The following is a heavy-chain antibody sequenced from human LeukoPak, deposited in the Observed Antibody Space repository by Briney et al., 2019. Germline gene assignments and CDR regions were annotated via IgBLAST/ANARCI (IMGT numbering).Heavy chain of an antibody. D-gene: IGHD7-27*01. CDR2: FDPEDGET. V-gene: IGHV1-24*01. Sequence: VSVKVSCKVSGYTLTELSMHWVRQAPGKGLEWMGGFDPEDGETIYAQKFQGRVTMTEDTSTDTAYMELSSLRSEDTAVYYCATENWGKNWFDPWGQGTLVTVSS. CDR1: GYTLTELS. CDR3: ATENWGKNWFDP. J-gene: IGHJ5*02.